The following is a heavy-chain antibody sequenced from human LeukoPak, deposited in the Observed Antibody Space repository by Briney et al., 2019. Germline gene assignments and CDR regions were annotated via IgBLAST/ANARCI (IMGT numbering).Heavy chain of an antibody. V-gene: IGHV4-30-4*01. J-gene: IGHJ4*02. D-gene: IGHD2-2*01. Sequence: PSETLSLTCTVSGGSISSGDYYWSWIRQPPGKGLEWIGYIYYSGRTYYNPSLKSRVTISVDTSKNQFSLNLTSVTAADTAVYYCAAHQRPAAIDYWGQGTLVTVSS. CDR3: AAHQRPAAIDY. CDR2: IYYSGRT. CDR1: GGSISSGDYY.